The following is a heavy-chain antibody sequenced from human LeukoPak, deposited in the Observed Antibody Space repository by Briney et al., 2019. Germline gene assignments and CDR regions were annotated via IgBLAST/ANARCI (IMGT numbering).Heavy chain of an antibody. CDR1: GFTFSSYG. CDR3: ARDPARDGYNFGDY. CDR2: ISYDGSNK. V-gene: IGHV3-30*03. D-gene: IGHD5-24*01. Sequence: PGGSLRLSCAASGFTFSSYGMHWVRQAPGKGLEWVAVISYDGSNKYYADSVKGRFTISRDNSKNTLYLQMNSLRAEDTAVYYCARDPARDGYNFGDYWGQGTLVTVSS. J-gene: IGHJ4*02.